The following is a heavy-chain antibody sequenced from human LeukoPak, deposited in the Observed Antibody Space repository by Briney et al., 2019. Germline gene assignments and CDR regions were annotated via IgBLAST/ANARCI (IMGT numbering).Heavy chain of an antibody. CDR1: GFTFNKFA. D-gene: IGHD2/OR15-2a*01. CDR3: ARAPLSDY. J-gene: IGHJ4*02. V-gene: IGHV3-23*01. Sequence: PGGSLRLSCEASGFTFNKFAMSWVRQAPGKGPEWVSAIGSSGATTFYADSVKGRCTISRDNSKNTVYLEMNSLRAEDTAVYYCARAPLSDYWGQGTLVTVSS. CDR2: IGSSGATT.